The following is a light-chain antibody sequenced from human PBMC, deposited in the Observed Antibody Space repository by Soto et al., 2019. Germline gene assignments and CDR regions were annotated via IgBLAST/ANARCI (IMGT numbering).Light chain of an antibody. CDR3: QQFDSYTPFT. CDR2: DAS. Sequence: AIQLTQSPSSLAASVGDRVTITCRASQGISSALAWYQQKPGKAPKLLIYDASSLESGVPSRLSGSGSGIDYSLTISSLQPGDFATYYCQQFDSYTPFTFGPGTKVDI. V-gene: IGKV1-13*02. CDR1: QGISSA. J-gene: IGKJ3*01.